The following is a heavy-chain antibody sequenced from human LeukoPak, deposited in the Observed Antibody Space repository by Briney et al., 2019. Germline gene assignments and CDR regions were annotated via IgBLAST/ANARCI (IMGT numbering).Heavy chain of an antibody. J-gene: IGHJ4*02. V-gene: IGHV4-34*01. CDR2: INHSGST. CDR3: ARDGGRDYAVDY. CDR1: GGSFSGYY. D-gene: IGHD4-17*01. Sequence: SETLSLTCAVYGGSFSGYYWSWIRQPPGKGLEWIGEINHSGSTNYNPSLKSRVTISVDTSKNQFSLKLSSVTAADTAVYYCARDGGRDYAVDYWGQGTLVTVSS.